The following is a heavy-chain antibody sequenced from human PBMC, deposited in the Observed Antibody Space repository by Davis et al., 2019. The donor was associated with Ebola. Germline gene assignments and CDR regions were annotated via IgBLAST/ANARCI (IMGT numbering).Heavy chain of an antibody. V-gene: IGHV1-2*02. J-gene: IGHJ6*03. D-gene: IGHD2-2*01. CDR1: GYTVTGYY. CDR3: ASMLGGSTSYYYYYYYMDV. Sequence: ASVKVTCKASGYTVTGYYMHWVRQAPGQGLEWMGWINPNSGGTNYAQKFQGRVTMTRDTSISTAYMELSRLRSDDTAVYYCASMLGGSTSYYYYYYYMDVWGKGTTVTVSS. CDR2: INPNSGGT.